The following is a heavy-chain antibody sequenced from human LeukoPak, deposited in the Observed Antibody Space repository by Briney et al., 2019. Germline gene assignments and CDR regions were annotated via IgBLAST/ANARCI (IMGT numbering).Heavy chain of an antibody. Sequence: ASVKVSCKASGYTFTNYYIHWVRQAPGQGLEWMGIINPSGGSTSYAQKFQGRVTMTRDTSTSTVYMELSSLRFEDTAVYYCAREIGPIQLHLWGSAFDSWSQGTLVTVSS. CDR3: AREIGPIQLHLWGSAFDS. CDR1: GYTFTNYY. CDR2: INPSGGST. J-gene: IGHJ4*02. V-gene: IGHV1-46*01. D-gene: IGHD5-18*01.